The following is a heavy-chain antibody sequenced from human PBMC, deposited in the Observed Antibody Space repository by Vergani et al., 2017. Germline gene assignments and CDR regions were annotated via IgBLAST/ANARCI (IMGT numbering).Heavy chain of an antibody. V-gene: IGHV4-4*07. J-gene: IGHJ4*02. Sequence: QVQLQESGPGLVKPSETLSLTCTVSGGSISSYYWSWIRQPAGKGLEWIGRIYTSGSTNYNPSLKSRVTISVDTSKNQFSLKLSSVTAADTAVYYCARENVDTAMVSYFDYWGQGTLVTVSS. D-gene: IGHD5-18*01. CDR1: GGSISSYY. CDR3: ARENVDTAMVSYFDY. CDR2: IYTSGST.